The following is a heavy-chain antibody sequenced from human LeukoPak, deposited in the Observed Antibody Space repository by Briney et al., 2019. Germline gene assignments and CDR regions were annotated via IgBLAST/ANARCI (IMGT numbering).Heavy chain of an antibody. J-gene: IGHJ3*02. CDR3: ARGVHVEMAAQLGAFDI. Sequence: GRSLRLSCAASGFTFSSYGMHWVRQAPGKGLEWVAVISYDGSNKYYADSVKGRFTISRDNSKNTLYLQMNSLRAEDTAVYYCARGVHVEMAAQLGAFDIWGQGTMVTVSS. CDR1: GFTFSSYG. D-gene: IGHD5-24*01. CDR2: ISYDGSNK. V-gene: IGHV3-30*03.